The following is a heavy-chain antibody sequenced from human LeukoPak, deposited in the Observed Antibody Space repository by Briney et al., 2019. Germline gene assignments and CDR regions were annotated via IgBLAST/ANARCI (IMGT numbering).Heavy chain of an antibody. J-gene: IGHJ6*02. D-gene: IGHD3-9*01. V-gene: IGHV3-30*18. CDR2: ISYDGSKT. CDR1: AFTFSNYG. Sequence: GRSLRLSCTASAFTFSNYGMHWVRQAPGKGLEWVAVISYDGSKTFYIDSVKGRFTISRDSSKNTLYLQMNNLRAEDTAVYYCAKSPILTGLMYGMDVWGQGTTVTVSS. CDR3: AKSPILTGLMYGMDV.